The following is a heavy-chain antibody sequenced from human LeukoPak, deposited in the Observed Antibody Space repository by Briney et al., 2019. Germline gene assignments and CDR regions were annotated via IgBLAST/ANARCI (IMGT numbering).Heavy chain of an antibody. J-gene: IGHJ4*02. V-gene: IGHV1-46*01. CDR1: GYTFTSYY. D-gene: IGHD5-12*01. CDR3: ARDEVRGYSGYDLVY. Sequence: ASVTVSCTASGYTFTSYYMHWVRQAPGQGLEWMGIINPSGGSTSYAQKFQGRVTMTRDTSTSTVYMELSSLRSEDTAVYYCARDEVRGYSGYDLVYWGQGTLVTVSS. CDR2: INPSGGST.